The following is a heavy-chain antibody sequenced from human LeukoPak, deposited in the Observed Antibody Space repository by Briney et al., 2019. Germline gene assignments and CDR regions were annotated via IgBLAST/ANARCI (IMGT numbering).Heavy chain of an antibody. D-gene: IGHD3-9*01. J-gene: IGHJ4*02. CDR3: AKAGILTGYYNVDFDY. CDR1: GFTFSSYA. CDR2: IGGNGGST. Sequence: GGSLRLSCAASGFTFSSYAMSWVRQAPGKGLEWVSTIGGNGGSTYYADSVKGRFTISRDNSKNTLYLQMNSLRAEDTAVYYCAKAGILTGYYNVDFDYWGQGSLVTVSS. V-gene: IGHV3-23*01.